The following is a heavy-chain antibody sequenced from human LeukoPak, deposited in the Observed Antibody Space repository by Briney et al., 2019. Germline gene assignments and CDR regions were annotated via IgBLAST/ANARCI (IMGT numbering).Heavy chain of an antibody. CDR1: GFTVNNNY. CDR2: IYSGGYA. CDR3: ARNVGEFCSTYYKGFFAY. V-gene: IGHV3-66*02. J-gene: IGHJ4*02. Sequence: PGGSLRLSCAASGFTVNNNYMSWVRQAPGKGLEWVSIIYSGGYAYYADSVRGRFTISRDDSKNTLYLQMNSLRPEDTAVYYCARNVGEFCSTYYKGFFAYWGQGTLVTVSS. D-gene: IGHD3-3*01.